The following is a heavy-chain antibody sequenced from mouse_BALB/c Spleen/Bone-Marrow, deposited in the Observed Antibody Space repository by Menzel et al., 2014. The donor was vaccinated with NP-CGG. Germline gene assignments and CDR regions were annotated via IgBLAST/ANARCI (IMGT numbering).Heavy chain of an antibody. CDR2: IDPANGNT. J-gene: IGHJ3*01. Sequence: VQLQQSGAELVKPGASVKLSCTASGFNIKDPYMHWVKQRPEQGLEWIGRIDPANGNTKYDPKFQGKATITADTSSNTAYLQLSSLTSEDTAVYYCAPYYYDRWFTYWGQGTLVTVSA. CDR3: APYYYDRWFTY. D-gene: IGHD1-1*01. V-gene: IGHV14-3*02. CDR1: GFNIKDPY.